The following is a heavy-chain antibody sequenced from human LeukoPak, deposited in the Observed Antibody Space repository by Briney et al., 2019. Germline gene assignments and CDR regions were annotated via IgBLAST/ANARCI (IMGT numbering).Heavy chain of an antibody. CDR3: AKILVGATYGY. Sequence: GGSLRLSCVVSGFTFSNYAMSWVRQAPGKGLEWVSGINSSGGGTNYADSVKGRFTTSRDNSKNTLYPQMNSLRAEDTAVYYCAKILVGATYGYWGQGTLVTVSS. V-gene: IGHV3-23*01. D-gene: IGHD1-26*01. CDR1: GFTFSNYA. J-gene: IGHJ4*02. CDR2: INSSGGGT.